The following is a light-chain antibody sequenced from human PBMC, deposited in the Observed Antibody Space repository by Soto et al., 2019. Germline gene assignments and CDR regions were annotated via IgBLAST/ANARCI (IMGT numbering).Light chain of an antibody. CDR3: AAWDDSLNGYV. J-gene: IGLJ1*01. Sequence: QSVLTQPPSASGTPGQRVTISCSGSSSNIGSNTVNWYQQLPGTAPKLLIYSNNQRPSGVPDRFSGSKSSTSASLAISGLQSEDDADYYCAAWDDSLNGYVFGTGTKGTVL. CDR1: SSNIGSNT. V-gene: IGLV1-44*01. CDR2: SNN.